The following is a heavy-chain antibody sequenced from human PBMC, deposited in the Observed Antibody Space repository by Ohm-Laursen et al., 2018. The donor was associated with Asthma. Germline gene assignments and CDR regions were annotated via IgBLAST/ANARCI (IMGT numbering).Heavy chain of an antibody. J-gene: IGHJ4*02. CDR1: GFTFSSYG. CDR2: ISYDGSNK. V-gene: IGHV3-30*19. D-gene: IGHD3-22*01. Sequence: SLRLSCTASGFTFSSYGMHWVRQAPGKGLEWVAVISYDGSNKYYADSVKGRFTISRDNSKNTLYLQMNSLRAEDTAVYYCARDLSLKYYDSSGYYSNWGQGTLVTVSS. CDR3: ARDLSLKYYDSSGYYSN.